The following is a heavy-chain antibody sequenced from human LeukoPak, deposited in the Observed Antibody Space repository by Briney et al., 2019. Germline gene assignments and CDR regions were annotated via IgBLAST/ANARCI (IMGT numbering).Heavy chain of an antibody. CDR2: IYYSGTT. CDR3: LRIVAAGTYLGYFDY. J-gene: IGHJ4*02. CDR1: GGSISSSSYY. D-gene: IGHD6-13*01. V-gene: IGHV4-39*07. Sequence: SESLSLTCTVSGGSISSSSYYWGWIRQPPGKGLEWLASIYYSGTTYYNPSLKSRVTISVDTSKNQFSLKLSSVTAADTAVYYCLRIVAAGTYLGYFDYWGQGTLVTVSS.